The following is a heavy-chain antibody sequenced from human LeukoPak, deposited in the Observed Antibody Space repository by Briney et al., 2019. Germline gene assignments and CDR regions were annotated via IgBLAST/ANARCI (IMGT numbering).Heavy chain of an antibody. CDR3: AREPSGSGGYDY. J-gene: IGHJ4*02. V-gene: IGHV1-2*02. CDR1: GFTFGGYY. CDR2: ISPNSGGT. D-gene: IGHD3-10*01. Sequence: ASVKVSCKASGFTFGGYYMHWVRQAPGQGLEWMAWISPNSGGTNYVQKFQGRVTVTRDTSISTDYMEISGLTSDDTALYYCAREPSGSGGYDYWGQGTLVTVSS.